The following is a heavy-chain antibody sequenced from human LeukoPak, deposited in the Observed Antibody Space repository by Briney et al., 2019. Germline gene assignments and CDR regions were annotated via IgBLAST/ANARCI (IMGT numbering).Heavy chain of an antibody. CDR1: GGSIASHY. J-gene: IGHJ2*01. Sequence: PSETLSLTCTISGGSIASHYWSWIRQPPGKGLEWIGYIYYRGNTIYNPSLKSRVIMSVDTSKNQFSLSLTSVTAADTAVYHCVRDLDDYGGNTVWYFDVWGRGTLVTVSS. V-gene: IGHV4-59*11. CDR2: IYYRGNT. D-gene: IGHD4-23*01. CDR3: VRDLDDYGGNTVWYFDV.